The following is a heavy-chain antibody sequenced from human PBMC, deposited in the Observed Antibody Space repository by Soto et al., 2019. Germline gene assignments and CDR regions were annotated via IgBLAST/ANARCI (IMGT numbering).Heavy chain of an antibody. CDR3: AKNICSSTSSYSYYYYYYMDV. J-gene: IGHJ6*03. V-gene: IGHV3-23*01. CDR2: ISGSGGST. CDR1: GFTFSSYA. D-gene: IGHD2-2*01. Sequence: EVQLLESGGGLVQPGGSLRLSCAASGFTFSSYAMSWVRQAPGKGLEWVSAISGSGGSTYYADSVKGRFTISRDNSKNTLYLQMNSLRAEDTAVYYCAKNICSSTSSYSYYYYYYMDVWGKGTTVTVSS.